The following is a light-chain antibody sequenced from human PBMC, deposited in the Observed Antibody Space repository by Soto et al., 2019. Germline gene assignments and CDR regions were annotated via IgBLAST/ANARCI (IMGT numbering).Light chain of an antibody. CDR3: QQYGTSIT. Sequence: EIVLTQSPXTLSLSPGXRATXSCXASQSISXSYLAWYQQKPGQAPRLLIYGASSRATDIPDRFSGSGSGADFTLTISRLEPEDFAVYYCQQYGTSITFGQGTRLEIK. CDR1: QSISXSY. CDR2: GAS. J-gene: IGKJ5*01. V-gene: IGKV3-20*01.